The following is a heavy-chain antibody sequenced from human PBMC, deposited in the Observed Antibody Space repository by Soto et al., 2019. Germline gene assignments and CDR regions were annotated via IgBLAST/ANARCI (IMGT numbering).Heavy chain of an antibody. D-gene: IGHD3-22*01. CDR3: ARGLTYYYDSSGYVC. J-gene: IGHJ4*02. CDR1: GYTFTSYD. Sequence: ASVKVSCKASGYTFTSYDINWVRQATGQGLEWMGWMNPNSGNTGYAQKFQGRVTMTRNTSISTAYMELSSLRSEDTAVYYCARGLTYYYDSSGYVCWGQGTLVTAPQ. V-gene: IGHV1-8*01. CDR2: MNPNSGNT.